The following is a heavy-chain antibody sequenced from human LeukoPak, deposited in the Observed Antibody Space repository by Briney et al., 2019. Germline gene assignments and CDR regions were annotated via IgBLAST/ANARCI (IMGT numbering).Heavy chain of an antibody. V-gene: IGHV4-59*01. CDR1: GGSISSYY. D-gene: IGHD2-21*02. J-gene: IGHJ4*02. CDR2: IYYSGST. CDR3: ARGYCDGACYLSPFDY. Sequence: SETLSLTCTVSGGSISSYYWSWIRQPPGKGLEWIGYIYYSGSTNYNPSLKSRVTISVDTSKNQFSLKLSSVTAADTAVYYCARGYCDGACYLSPFDYWGQGTLVTVSS.